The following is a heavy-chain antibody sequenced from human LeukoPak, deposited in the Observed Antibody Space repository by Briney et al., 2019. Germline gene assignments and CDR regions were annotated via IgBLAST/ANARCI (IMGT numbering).Heavy chain of an antibody. D-gene: IGHD2-2*01. J-gene: IGHJ6*03. CDR1: GFTFSSYG. V-gene: IGHV3-33*01. Sequence: PGRPLRLSCAASGFTFSSYGMHWVRQATGKGLGWVAVIWYDGSNKYYADSVKGRFTISRDNAKNSLYLQMNSLRAEDTAVYYCAREVVVPAALSYSYYYYMDVWAKGTTVTVCS. CDR2: IWYDGSNK. CDR3: AREVVVPAALSYSYYYYMDV.